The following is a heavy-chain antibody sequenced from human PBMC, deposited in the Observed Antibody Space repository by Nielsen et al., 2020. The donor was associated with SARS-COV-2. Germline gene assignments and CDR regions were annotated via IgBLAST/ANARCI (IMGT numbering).Heavy chain of an antibody. CDR3: AREVPLEGTLSV. CDR2: IFNTGST. D-gene: IGHD2/OR15-2a*01. J-gene: IGHJ6*02. Sequence: GSLRLSCSASGFTLSRHWMSWIRQPPGKGLEWIGHIFNTGSTSYNPSLRSRVTILVDTSKNHFSLKLTSVTAADTAVYYCAREVPLEGTLSVWGQGTTVTVSS. CDR1: GFTLSRHW. V-gene: IGHV4-59*11.